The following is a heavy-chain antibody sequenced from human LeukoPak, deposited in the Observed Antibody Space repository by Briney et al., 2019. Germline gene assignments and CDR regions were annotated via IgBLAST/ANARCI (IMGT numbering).Heavy chain of an antibody. CDR3: ARLYSSSCSKN. D-gene: IGHD6-13*01. J-gene: IGHJ4*02. V-gene: IGHV4-38-2*01. CDR2: IYHSGST. Sequence: SETLSLTCAVSGYSISSGYYWGWIRQPPGKGLEWIGSIYHSGSTYYNPSLKSRVTISVDTSKNQFSLELSSVTAADTAVYYCARLYSSSCSKNWGQGTLVTVSS. CDR1: GYSISSGYY.